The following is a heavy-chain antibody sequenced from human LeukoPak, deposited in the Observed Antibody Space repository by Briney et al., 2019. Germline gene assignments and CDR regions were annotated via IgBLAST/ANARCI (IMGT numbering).Heavy chain of an antibody. D-gene: IGHD3-16*01. Sequence: GGSLRLSCAASGFTFSTYGMSWVRQAPGKGLEWVSAISGSGGSTYYADSVKGRFTISRDNSKNTLYLQMNSLRAEDTAVYYCARDYWRSLEYWGQGTLVTVSS. CDR1: GFTFSTYG. CDR3: ARDYWRSLEY. V-gene: IGHV3-23*01. CDR2: ISGSGGST. J-gene: IGHJ4*02.